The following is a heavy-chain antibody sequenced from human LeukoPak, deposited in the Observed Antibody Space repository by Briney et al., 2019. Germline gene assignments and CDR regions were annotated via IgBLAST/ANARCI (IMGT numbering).Heavy chain of an antibody. Sequence: KASETLSLTCTVSGGSISSGSHYWGWIRQPPGKGLEWIGSIYYSGSTYYYNPSLKSRVTISVDTSKNHSSLKLSSVTAADTAVYYCASHRAPDYYDSSGYYYWGQGTLVTVSS. J-gene: IGHJ4*02. CDR2: IYYSGST. V-gene: IGHV4-39*02. CDR3: ASHRAPDYYDSSGYYY. D-gene: IGHD3-22*01. CDR1: GGSISSGSHY.